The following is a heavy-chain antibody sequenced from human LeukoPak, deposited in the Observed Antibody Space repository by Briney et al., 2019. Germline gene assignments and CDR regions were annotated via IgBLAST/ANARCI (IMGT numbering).Heavy chain of an antibody. V-gene: IGHV4-59*01. Sequence: SETLSLTCTVSGGSISSYYWSWIRQPPGKGLEWIGYIYYSGSTNYNPSLKSRVTISVDTSKNQFSLKLSSVTAADTAVYYCARDRTGSEGITDYWGQGTLVTVSS. CDR3: ARDRTGSEGITDY. CDR2: IYYSGST. D-gene: IGHD3-10*01. J-gene: IGHJ4*02. CDR1: GGSISSYY.